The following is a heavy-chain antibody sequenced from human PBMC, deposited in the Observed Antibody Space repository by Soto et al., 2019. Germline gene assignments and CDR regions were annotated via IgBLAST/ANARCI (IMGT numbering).Heavy chain of an antibody. D-gene: IGHD2-8*01. V-gene: IGHV3-23*01. Sequence: GGSLRLSCAATGFTFSSYAMSWVRQAPGKGLEWVPAITGSGGATYYADSVKGRFTISRDNAKNSLYLQMNSLRAEDTAVYYCARNGPPPLYYYYYYMDVWGKGTTVTVSS. CDR2: ITGSGGAT. CDR1: GFTFSSYA. J-gene: IGHJ6*03. CDR3: ARNGPPPLYYYYYYMDV.